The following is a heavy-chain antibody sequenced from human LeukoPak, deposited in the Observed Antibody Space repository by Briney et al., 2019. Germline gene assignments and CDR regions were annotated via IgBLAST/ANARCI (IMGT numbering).Heavy chain of an antibody. J-gene: IGHJ4*02. CDR3: ARDAGGSGYFDY. D-gene: IGHD6-25*01. V-gene: IGHV3-21*01. Sequence: GGSLRLSCAASGFTSSSFTMNWVRQAPGEGLEWVSSISGSSRAIYYADSVKGRFIISRDNAKNSLYLQMNSLRDEDTAVYYCARDAGGSGYFDYWGQGTLVTVSS. CDR1: GFTSSSFT. CDR2: ISGSSRAI.